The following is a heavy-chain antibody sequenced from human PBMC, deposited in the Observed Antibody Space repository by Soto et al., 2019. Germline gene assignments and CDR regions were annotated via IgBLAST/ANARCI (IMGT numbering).Heavy chain of an antibody. J-gene: IGHJ6*02. Sequence: GASVKVSCKASGYTFTSYYMHWVRQAPGQRLVWLGWMSILNVDTKYSQKFQGRVTMIRNTSISTAYMELSSLRSEDTAVFYCARERTGEIYYYYGMDVWGQGTTVTVSS. D-gene: IGHD7-27*01. V-gene: IGHV1-3*04. CDR3: ARERTGEIYYYYGMDV. CDR1: GYTFTSYY. CDR2: MSILNVDT.